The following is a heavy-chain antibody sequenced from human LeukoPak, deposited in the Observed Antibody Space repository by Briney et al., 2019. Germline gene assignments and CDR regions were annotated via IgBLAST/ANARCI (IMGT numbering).Heavy chain of an antibody. V-gene: IGHV3-7*01. Sequence: GRSLRLSCATSGFPFSSFWMSWVRQGPGKRPEWVANIKQDGGEKYYVDSVKGRFTISRDNASNSLFLQMDSLRAEDTAVYYCVTWGNTSSWFRYFDLWGRGTLVTVSS. CDR1: GFPFSSFW. CDR2: IKQDGGEK. D-gene: IGHD6-13*01. J-gene: IGHJ2*01. CDR3: VTWGNTSSWFRYFDL.